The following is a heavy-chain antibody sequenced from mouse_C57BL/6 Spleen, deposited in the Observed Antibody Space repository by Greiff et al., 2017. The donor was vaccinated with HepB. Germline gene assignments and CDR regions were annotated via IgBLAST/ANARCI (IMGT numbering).Heavy chain of an antibody. CDR3: AKTGTAWFAY. CDR2: ISSGSSTI. D-gene: IGHD4-1*01. CDR1: GFTFSDYG. V-gene: IGHV5-17*01. Sequence: EVQRMESGGGLVKPGGSLKLSCAASGFTFSDYGMHWVRQAPEKGLEWVAYISSGSSTIYYADTVKGRFTISRDNAKNTLFLQMTSLRSEDTAMYYCAKTGTAWFAYWGQGTLVTVSA. J-gene: IGHJ3*01.